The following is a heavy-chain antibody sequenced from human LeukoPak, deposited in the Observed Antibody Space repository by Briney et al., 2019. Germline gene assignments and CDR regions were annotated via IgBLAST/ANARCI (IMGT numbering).Heavy chain of an antibody. CDR3: ARDSMATDY. J-gene: IGHJ4*02. V-gene: IGHV3-48*04. CDR1: GFTFSSYA. CDR2: ISGSGSTI. Sequence: PGGSLRLSCAASGFTFSSYAMSWVRQAPGKGLEWVSAISGSGSTIYYADSVKGRFTISRDNAKNSLYLQMNSLRAEDTAVYYCARDSMATDYWGQGTLVTVSS. D-gene: IGHD5-24*01.